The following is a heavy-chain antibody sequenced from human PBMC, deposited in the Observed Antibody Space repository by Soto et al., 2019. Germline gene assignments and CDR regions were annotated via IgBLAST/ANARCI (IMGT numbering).Heavy chain of an antibody. V-gene: IGHV4-30-4*02. CDR2: IYYSGST. Sequence: PSETLSLTCTVSGGSISSGDYYWSWIRQPPGKGLERIGYIYYSGSTNYNPSLKSRVTISVDTSKNQFSLKLSSVTAADTAVYNCARGGLLAYYDSNRGAFDIWGQGTMVTVSS. CDR1: GGSISSGDYY. J-gene: IGHJ3*02. CDR3: ARGGLLAYYDSNRGAFDI. D-gene: IGHD3-22*01.